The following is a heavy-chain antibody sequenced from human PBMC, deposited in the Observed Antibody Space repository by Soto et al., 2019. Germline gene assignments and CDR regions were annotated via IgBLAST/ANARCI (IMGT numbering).Heavy chain of an antibody. V-gene: IGHV1-69*13. Sequence: GASVKVSCKASGGTFSSYAISWVRQAPGQGLEWMGGIIPIFGTANYAQKFQGRVTITADESTSTAYMELSSLRSEDTAVYYCASHPKNALDYWGQGTLVTVSS. D-gene: IGHD1-1*01. CDR3: ASHPKNALDY. CDR2: IIPIFGTA. J-gene: IGHJ4*02. CDR1: GGTFSSYA.